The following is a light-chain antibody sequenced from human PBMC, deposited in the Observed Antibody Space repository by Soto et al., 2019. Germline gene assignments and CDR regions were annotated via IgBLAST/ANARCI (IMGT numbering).Light chain of an antibody. Sequence: QSALTQPPSASGSPGQSVTISCTGTSSDVGGYNYVSWYQQDPGRAPKLMIYEVSKRPSGVPDRFSGSKSGNTASLTVSGLQTEDEADYYCSSYAGSNNQVFGTGTKLTVL. CDR2: EVS. J-gene: IGLJ1*01. V-gene: IGLV2-8*01. CDR3: SSYAGSNNQV. CDR1: SSDVGGYNY.